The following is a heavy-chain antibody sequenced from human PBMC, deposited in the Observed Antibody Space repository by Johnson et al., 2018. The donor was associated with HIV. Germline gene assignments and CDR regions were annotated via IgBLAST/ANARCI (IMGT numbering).Heavy chain of an antibody. Sequence: EMQLVESGGGLVQPGVSLRLSCGASGFIFSNYAMSWIRQAPGKGLEWVSGISGSGGTPISSSDSVKCRFTISRDNAKNSLYLQMNSLRAEDTAVYYCARFDGFITTLRVIGDAFDIWGQGTMVSVSS. V-gene: IGHV3-48*04. D-gene: IGHD3-22*01. CDR3: ARFDGFITTLRVIGDAFDI. CDR1: GFIFSNYA. CDR2: ISGSGGTPI. J-gene: IGHJ3*02.